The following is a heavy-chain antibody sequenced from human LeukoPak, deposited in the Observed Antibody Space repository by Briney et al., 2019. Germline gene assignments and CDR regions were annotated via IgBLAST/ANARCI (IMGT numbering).Heavy chain of an antibody. J-gene: IGHJ4*02. D-gene: IGHD3-10*01. CDR1: GYTFTHQW. CDR3: ARHSDVIGAI. V-gene: IGHV5-51*01. Sequence: GASLKISCKASGYTFTHQWIGWVRQKSGSGLEWMGIIYPRDSDTRYSPSFQGHVTISADTSINTAYLEWSRLEASDTGIYYCARHSDVIGAIWGQGTLVTVSS. CDR2: IYPRDSDT.